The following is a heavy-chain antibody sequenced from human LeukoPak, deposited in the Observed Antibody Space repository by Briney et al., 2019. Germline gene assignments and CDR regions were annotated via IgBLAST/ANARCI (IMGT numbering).Heavy chain of an antibody. CDR1: DGALSAPDSG. V-gene: IGHV4-39*02. J-gene: IGHJ4*02. CDR3: ASADGLLVDSIAY. D-gene: IGHD3/OR15-3a*01. Sequence: SETLSLTCTVSDGALSAPDSGGGWIRQPPGKGLEWIGSIYYSGSTYYNPALKFRVTISVDTSKNHFSLNLSSLTPTDTAVYYCASADGLLVDSIAYWGQGTLVTVSS. CDR2: IYYSGST.